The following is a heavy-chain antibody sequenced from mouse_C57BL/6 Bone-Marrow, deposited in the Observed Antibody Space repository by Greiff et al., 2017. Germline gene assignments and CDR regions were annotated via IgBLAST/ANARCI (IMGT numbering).Heavy chain of an antibody. CDR1: GFTFSSYG. CDR3: ARRVLYYREYFDV. V-gene: IGHV5-6*02. CDR2: ISSGGSYT. J-gene: IGHJ1*03. D-gene: IGHD1-1*01. Sequence: EVKLVESGGDLVKPGGSLKLSCAASGFTFSSYGMSWVRQTPDTRLEWVATISSGGSYTYYPDSVKGRFTISRDNSKDSLYLQMSSLKSDATAMYARARRVLYYREYFDVWGTGTTLTVSS.